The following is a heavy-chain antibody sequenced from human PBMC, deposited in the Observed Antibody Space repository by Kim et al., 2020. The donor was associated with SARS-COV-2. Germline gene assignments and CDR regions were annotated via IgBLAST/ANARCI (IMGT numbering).Heavy chain of an antibody. V-gene: IGHV4-59*13. CDR1: GGSISSYY. CDR3: ARAYYDFWSGYYSWFDP. CDR2: IYYSGST. D-gene: IGHD3-3*01. Sequence: SETLSLTCTVSGGSISSYYWSWIRQPPGKGLEWIGYIYYSGSTNYNPSLKSRVTISVDTSKNQFSLKLSSVTAADTAVYYCARAYYDFWSGYYSWFDPWGQGTLVTVSS. J-gene: IGHJ5*02.